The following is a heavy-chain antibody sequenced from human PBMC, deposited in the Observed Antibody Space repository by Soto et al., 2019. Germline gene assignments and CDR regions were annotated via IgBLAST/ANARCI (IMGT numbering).Heavy chain of an antibody. J-gene: IGHJ4*02. D-gene: IGHD1-26*01. CDR1: GYTFTSYG. CDR2: ISAYNGNT. V-gene: IGHV1-18*01. CDR3: ARDRGSSGSYYGRPNQSQWFY. Sequence: ASVKVSCKASGYTFTSYGISWVRQDTGQGLEWMGWISAYNGNTNYAQKLQGRVTMTTDTSTSTAYMELSSLRSEDTAVYYCARDRGSSGSYYGRPNQSQWFYWGQGTLVTVSS.